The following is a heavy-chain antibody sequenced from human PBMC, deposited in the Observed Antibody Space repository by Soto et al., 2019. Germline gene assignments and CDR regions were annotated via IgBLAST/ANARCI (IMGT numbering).Heavy chain of an antibody. J-gene: IGHJ1*01. Sequence: EVQLVESGGGLVKPGGSLRLSCAASGFTFSSYRMNWVRQAPGKGLEWVSSISTESSSIDYADSVQGRFTISRDNAKNSLYLQMNSLRAEDTAVYYCARDPSAQWEPDQYFRHWGQGTLVTVSS. CDR1: GFTFSSYR. D-gene: IGHD1-26*01. CDR2: ISTESSSI. CDR3: ARDPSAQWEPDQYFRH. V-gene: IGHV3-21*01.